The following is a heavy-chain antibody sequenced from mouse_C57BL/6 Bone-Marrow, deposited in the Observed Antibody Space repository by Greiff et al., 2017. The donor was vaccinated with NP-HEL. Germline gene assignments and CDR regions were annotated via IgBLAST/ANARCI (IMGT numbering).Heavy chain of an antibody. D-gene: IGHD2-3*01. J-gene: IGHJ4*01. V-gene: IGHV5-12*01. CDR1: GFTFSDYY. Sequence: EVQVVESGGGLVQPGGSLKLSCAASGFTFSDYYMYWVRQTPEKRLEWVAYISNGGGSTYYPDTVKGRFTISRDNAKNTLYLQMSRLKSEDTAMYYCASLDGYYLLGYWGQGTSVTVSS. CDR3: ASLDGYYLLGY. CDR2: ISNGGGST.